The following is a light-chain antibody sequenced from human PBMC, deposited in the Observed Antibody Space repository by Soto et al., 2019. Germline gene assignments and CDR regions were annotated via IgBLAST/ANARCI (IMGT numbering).Light chain of an antibody. CDR3: CSYAGSSTWV. J-gene: IGLJ3*02. CDR2: EGF. CDR1: NNDIGRDKL. V-gene: IGLV2-23*01. Sequence: QSVLTQPASVSGSPGQSITISCTGTNNDIGRDKLISWYQHHPGRAPKIMIYEGFKRPSGDSDRFSGSRSGNTASLTISGLRAEDEADYYCCSYAGSSTWVFGGGTKLTVL.